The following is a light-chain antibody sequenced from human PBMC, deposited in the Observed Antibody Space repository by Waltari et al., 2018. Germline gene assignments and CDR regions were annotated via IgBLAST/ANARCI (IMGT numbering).Light chain of an antibody. J-gene: IGLJ1*01. Sequence: QSVLTQPPSASATPGQSVTISCSGSTSNIGNNYVFWYQQLLGAAPNPLVSRNDQRPSGAPARFSGSKSYTSTSLTLSGLRSEDEAEYYCASWDDSLSAYVFGTGTKVTVL. CDR2: RND. CDR1: TSNIGNNY. CDR3: ASWDDSLSAYV. V-gene: IGLV1-47*01.